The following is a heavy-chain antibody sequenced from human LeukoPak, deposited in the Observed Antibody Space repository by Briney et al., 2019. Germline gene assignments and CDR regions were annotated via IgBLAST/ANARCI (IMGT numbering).Heavy chain of an antibody. V-gene: IGHV3-30*04. CDR2: ISYDGSNK. CDR1: GFTFSSYA. CDR3: AKSGRRGYSYGHRFKYYFDY. D-gene: IGHD5-18*01. Sequence: GGSLRLSCAASGFTFSSYAMHWVRQAPGKGLEWVAVISYDGSNKYYADSVKGRFTISRDNSKNTLYLQMNSLRAEDTAVYYCAKSGRRGYSYGHRFKYYFDYWGQGTLVTVSS. J-gene: IGHJ4*02.